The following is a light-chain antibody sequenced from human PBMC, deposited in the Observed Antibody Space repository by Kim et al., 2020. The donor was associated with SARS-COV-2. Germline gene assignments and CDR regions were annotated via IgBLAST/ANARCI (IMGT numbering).Light chain of an antibody. CDR1: QSISSW. CDR3: QRYNSYPLT. Sequence: DIQMTQSPSTLSASVGDRVTITCRASQSISSWLAWYQQKPGKAPKLLIYKASSLESGVPSRFGGSESGTEFTLTISSLQPDDFATYYCQRYNSYPLTLGGGAQVYI. CDR2: KAS. J-gene: IGKJ4*01. V-gene: IGKV1-5*03.